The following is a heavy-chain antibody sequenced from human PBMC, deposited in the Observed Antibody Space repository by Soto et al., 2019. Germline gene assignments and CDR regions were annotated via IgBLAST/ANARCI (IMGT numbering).Heavy chain of an antibody. CDR1: GLTFSGYS. J-gene: IGHJ2*01. CDR3: AKDLRGPEAGTWYFDL. Sequence: EVQLLESGGALVQPGGSLRLACATSGLTFSGYSMGWVRQAPGKGMESVTSIVARGITTYYADSVKGRFTISRDNSKSTLYLQMSSLRDEDTAVYYCAKDLRGPEAGTWYFDLWGRGTLVTVSS. V-gene: IGHV3-23*01. D-gene: IGHD6-13*01. CDR2: IVARGITT.